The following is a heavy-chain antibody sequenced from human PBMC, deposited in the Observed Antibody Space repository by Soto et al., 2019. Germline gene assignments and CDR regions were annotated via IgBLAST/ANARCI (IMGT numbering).Heavy chain of an antibody. CDR1: GGSISSTNW. V-gene: IGHV4-4*02. D-gene: IGHD6-25*01. J-gene: IGHJ4*02. CDR3: ARVWDFSSAWVDY. Sequence: QVQLQESGPGLVKPSGTLSLTCAVSGGSISSTNWWSWVRQPPGKGLEWIGEIYHSGSTNYNPSLKSRVAIAVDKSKDQFSLKLSSVTAADTAVYYFARVWDFSSAWVDYWGQGTLVTVSS. CDR2: IYHSGST.